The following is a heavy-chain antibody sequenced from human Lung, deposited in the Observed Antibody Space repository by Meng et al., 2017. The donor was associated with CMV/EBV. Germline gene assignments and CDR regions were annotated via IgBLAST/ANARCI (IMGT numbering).Heavy chain of an antibody. D-gene: IGHD6-19*01. CDR3: AELYSSTFNI. Sequence: GESLKISCVASGFTFSSYWMHWVRQAPGKGPVWVSRINSDGKTTSYADSVKGRFTISRDNAKNTLYLQMNGLRAEDTAVYYCAELYSSTFNIWGQGTMVTVSS. CDR2: INSDGKTT. CDR1: GFTFSSYW. J-gene: IGHJ3*02. V-gene: IGHV3-74*01.